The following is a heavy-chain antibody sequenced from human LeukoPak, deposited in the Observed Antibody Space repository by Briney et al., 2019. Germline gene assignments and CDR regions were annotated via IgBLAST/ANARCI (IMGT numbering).Heavy chain of an antibody. CDR2: ISGSGGST. D-gene: IGHD1-26*01. V-gene: IGHV3-23*01. CDR1: GFTFSSYA. Sequence: GGSLRLSCAASGFTFSSYAMSWVRQAPGKRLESVSAISGSGGSTYYADSVKGRFTISRDNSKNTLYLQMNSLRAEDTAVYYCAKTSGSYYPHFDYWGQGTLVTVSS. CDR3: AKTSGSYYPHFDY. J-gene: IGHJ4*02.